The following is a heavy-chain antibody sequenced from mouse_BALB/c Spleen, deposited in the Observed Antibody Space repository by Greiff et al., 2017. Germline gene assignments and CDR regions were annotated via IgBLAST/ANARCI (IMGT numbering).Heavy chain of an antibody. CDR2: ISSGGST. Sequence: EVQLVESGGGLVKPGGSLKLSCAASGFTFSSYAMSWVRQTPEKRLEWVASISSGGSTYYPDSVKGRFTISRDNARNILYLQMSSLRSEDTAMYYCARGQFITTVGLDDYWGQGTTLTVSS. CDR3: ARGQFITTVGLDDY. J-gene: IGHJ2*01. V-gene: IGHV5-6-5*01. CDR1: GFTFSSYA. D-gene: IGHD1-1*01.